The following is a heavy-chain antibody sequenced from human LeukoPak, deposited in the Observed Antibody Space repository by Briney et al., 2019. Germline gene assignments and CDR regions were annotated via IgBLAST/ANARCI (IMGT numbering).Heavy chain of an antibody. CDR3: ARDAVTMLRGLIGY. J-gene: IGHJ4*02. CDR1: GFTFSSYS. V-gene: IGHV3-21*01. CDR2: INSPSSYI. Sequence: GGSLRLSCATSGFTFSSYSMNWVRQAAGKGLEWVSSINSPSSYIYYADSVKGRFTISRDNAKNSLYLQMNSLRAEDTAVYYCARDAVTMLRGLIGYWGQGTLVTVSS. D-gene: IGHD3-10*01.